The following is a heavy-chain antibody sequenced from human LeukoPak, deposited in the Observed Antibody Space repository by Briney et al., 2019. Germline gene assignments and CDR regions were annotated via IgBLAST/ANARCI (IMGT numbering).Heavy chain of an antibody. CDR2: IYYSGST. V-gene: IGHV4-30-4*08. CDR1: GGSISSGDYY. D-gene: IGHD1-26*01. CDR3: ARVTDSGSSIWFDP. J-gene: IGHJ5*02. Sequence: PSQTLSLTCTVSGGSISSGDYYWSWIRQPPGKGLEWIGYIYYSGSTYYNPSLKSRVTISVDRSKNQFSLKLSSVTAADTAVYYCARVTDSGSSIWFDPWGQGTLLTVSS.